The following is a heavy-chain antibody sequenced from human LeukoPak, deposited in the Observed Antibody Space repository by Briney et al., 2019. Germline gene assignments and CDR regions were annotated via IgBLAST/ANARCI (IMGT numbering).Heavy chain of an antibody. Sequence: ASVKVSCKASGYTFSSYGISWVRQAPGQGLEWMGWISAYSGDNNYAQKFQGRVIMTTDTSTSPAYMELRSLRSDDTAVYYCARGRNFDYWGQGTLVTVSS. CDR3: ARGRNFDY. J-gene: IGHJ4*02. CDR2: ISAYSGDN. CDR1: GYTFSSYG. V-gene: IGHV1-18*04.